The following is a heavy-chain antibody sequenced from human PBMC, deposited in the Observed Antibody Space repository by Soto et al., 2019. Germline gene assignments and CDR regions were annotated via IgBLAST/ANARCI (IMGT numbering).Heavy chain of an antibody. Sequence: SETLSLTCTVSGGSISSSSYYWGWIRQPPGKGLEWIGSIYYSGSTYYNPSLKSRVTISVDTSKNQFSLKLSSVTAADTAVYYCARGRGYCSGGSCLPGYFDYWGQGTVVTVSS. J-gene: IGHJ4*02. CDR2: IYYSGST. D-gene: IGHD2-15*01. CDR1: GGSISSSSYY. V-gene: IGHV4-39*01. CDR3: ARGRGYCSGGSCLPGYFDY.